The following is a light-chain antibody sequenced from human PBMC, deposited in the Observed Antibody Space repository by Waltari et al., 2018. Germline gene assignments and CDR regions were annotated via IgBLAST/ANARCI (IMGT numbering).Light chain of an antibody. CDR2: SAS. CDR1: QSVTSSY. J-gene: IGKJ4*01. V-gene: IGKV3-20*01. CDR3: QQYAYSPLT. Sequence: EIVFTQSPGTLSLSPGDRVTLSCRASQSVTSSYLAWYQQKPGQAPRLLIYSASSRATGIPNRFSGSGSGTDFTLTISGLEPEDFAVYYCQQYAYSPLTFGGGTKVEIK.